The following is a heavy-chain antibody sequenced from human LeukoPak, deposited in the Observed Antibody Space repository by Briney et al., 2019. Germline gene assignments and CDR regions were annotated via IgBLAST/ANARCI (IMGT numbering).Heavy chain of an antibody. D-gene: IGHD3-22*01. Sequence: GASVKVSCKASRGTFSSYAISWVRQAPGQGLEWMGGIIPIFGTANYAQKFQGRVTITADESTSTAYMELSSLRSEDTAVYYCASFSTRYYYDSSGYYYWDYWGQGTLVTVSS. J-gene: IGHJ4*02. CDR3: ASFSTRYYYDSSGYYYWDY. CDR2: IIPIFGTA. CDR1: RGTFSSYA. V-gene: IGHV1-69*13.